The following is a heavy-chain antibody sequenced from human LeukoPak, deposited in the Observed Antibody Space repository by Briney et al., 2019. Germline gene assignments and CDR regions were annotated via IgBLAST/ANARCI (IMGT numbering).Heavy chain of an antibody. D-gene: IGHD2-21*01. CDR2: MNPNSGNT. Sequence: ASVKNSCKASGYTFTSYVINCVRQAPGQGLEWRGWMNPNSGNTGYAQKFQGRVTITRNTSISTAYMELSSLRSEDTAVYDCARGLGAYSTYYFDYWGQGTLVTVSS. CDR3: ARGLGAYSTYYFDY. CDR1: GYTFTSYV. V-gene: IGHV1-8*01. J-gene: IGHJ4*02.